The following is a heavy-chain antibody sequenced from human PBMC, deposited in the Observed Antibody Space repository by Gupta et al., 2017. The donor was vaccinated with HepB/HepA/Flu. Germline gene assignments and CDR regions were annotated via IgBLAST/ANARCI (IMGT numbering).Heavy chain of an antibody. D-gene: IGHD3-3*02. V-gene: IGHV3-23*01. CDR1: GFSIGGNA. CDR2: IGTDMRP. Sequence: EVQLLESGGGLVQPGGSLRLSCAVSGFSIGGNAMSWVRQAPGKGLEWVSGIGTDMRPHYADSVGGRFTVSRENSKNMLFLQMNSLRAEDTGVYYCAKDLHFWSAMDVWVKGTTVTVSS. J-gene: IGHJ6*03. CDR3: AKDLHFWSAMDV.